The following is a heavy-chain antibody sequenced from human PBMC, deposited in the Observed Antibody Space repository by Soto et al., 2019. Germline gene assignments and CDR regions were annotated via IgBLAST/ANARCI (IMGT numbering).Heavy chain of an antibody. J-gene: IGHJ6*03. CDR3: AIDPESSSWQYYMDV. CDR1: GYTFTSYG. D-gene: IGHD6-13*01. Sequence: ASVKVSCKASGYTFTSYGISWVRQAPGQGLEWMGWISAYNGNTNYAQKLQGRVTMTTDTSTSTAYMELRSLRSDDTAVYYCAIDPESSSWQYYMDVWGKGTTVTVSS. CDR2: ISAYNGNT. V-gene: IGHV1-18*01.